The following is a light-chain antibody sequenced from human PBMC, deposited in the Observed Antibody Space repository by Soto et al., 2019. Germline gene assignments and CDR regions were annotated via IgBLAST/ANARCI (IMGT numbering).Light chain of an antibody. Sequence: QSALTQPASVSGSPGQSITISCTGTSSDVGGYNYVSWYQQHPGKAPKLMIYDVSNRPSGVSNRFSGSKSGNTAFLTISGLQAEDEAEYYCSSYTSSSTVVFGGGTKLTVL. CDR1: SSDVGGYNY. CDR2: DVS. CDR3: SSYTSSSTVV. J-gene: IGLJ2*01. V-gene: IGLV2-14*01.